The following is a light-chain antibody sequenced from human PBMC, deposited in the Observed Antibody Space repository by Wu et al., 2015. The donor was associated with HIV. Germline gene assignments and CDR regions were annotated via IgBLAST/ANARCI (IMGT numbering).Light chain of an antibody. V-gene: IGKV1-39*01. CDR2: AAS. J-gene: IGKJ1*01. CDR1: QSVTSY. Sequence: DIQMTQSPSSRSASIGDRVTITCRASQSVTSYLNWYQLKPGKAPKLLIYAASSLQSGVPSRFSGSGSGTDFTLTISSLQPEDFATYYCLQFHTYPRTFGQGTKVEI. CDR3: LQFHTYPRT.